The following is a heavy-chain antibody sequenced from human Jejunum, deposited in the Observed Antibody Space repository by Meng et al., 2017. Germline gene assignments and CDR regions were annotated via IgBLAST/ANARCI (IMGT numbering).Heavy chain of an antibody. D-gene: IGHD1-26*01. CDR3: ARDRTASGSFGNSGMDG. J-gene: IGHJ6*02. V-gene: IGHV3-30*04. Sequence: GSLLRSSFEALGLTSRSYAMHGSRQLPGKGLEWAGLISDDEQNKYYADSVKGRFTISRDNSRNTLYLKMNSLSAEDTAAYYCARDRTASGSFGNSGMDGWGQGTTVTVSS. CDR1: GLTSRSYA. CDR2: ISDDEQNK.